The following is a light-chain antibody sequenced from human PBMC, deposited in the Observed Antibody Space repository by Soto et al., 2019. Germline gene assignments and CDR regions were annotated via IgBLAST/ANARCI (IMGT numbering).Light chain of an antibody. CDR3: QQRGNGGFT. Sequence: EIVLTQSPATLSLSPGERATLSCRASQSVSSSLAWYLQKPGQAPRLLIYDASNRATGIPARFSGSGSGTDFTLTISSLEPEDFAVYYCQQRGNGGFTFGPGTKVDIK. CDR2: DAS. V-gene: IGKV3-11*01. J-gene: IGKJ3*01. CDR1: QSVSSS.